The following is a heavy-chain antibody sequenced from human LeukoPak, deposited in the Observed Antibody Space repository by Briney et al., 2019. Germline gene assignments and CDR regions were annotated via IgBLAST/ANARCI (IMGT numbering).Heavy chain of an antibody. J-gene: IGHJ4*02. CDR1: GCTFSSYA. Sequence: GASVKVSCKASGCTFSSYAISWVRQAPGQGLEWMGRIIPIFGTANYAQKFQGRVTMTRNTSISTAYMELSSLRSEDTAVYYCARVPPEADYWGQGTLVTVSS. V-gene: IGHV1-69*05. CDR3: ARVPPEADY. CDR2: IIPIFGTA. D-gene: IGHD1-14*01.